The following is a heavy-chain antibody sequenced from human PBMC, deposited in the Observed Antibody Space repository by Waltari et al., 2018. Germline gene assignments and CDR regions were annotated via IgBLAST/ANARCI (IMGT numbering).Heavy chain of an antibody. V-gene: IGHV1-3*04. CDR2: INTDNGDT. CDR1: GYTFTNYG. J-gene: IGHJ4*02. D-gene: IGHD1-1*01. CDR3: ARGLHRTAWIVDY. Sequence: QVQPVQSGAEVEKPGASVKVSCMTSGYTFTNYGIHWVRQAPGQRLEWMGWINTDNGDTQFSPKFQIRVTFTRDTFASTVYMELSSLTSEDTAVYYCARGLHRTAWIVDYWGQGTLVTVSS.